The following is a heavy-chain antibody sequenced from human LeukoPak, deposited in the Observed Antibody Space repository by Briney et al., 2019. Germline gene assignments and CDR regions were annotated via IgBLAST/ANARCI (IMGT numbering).Heavy chain of an antibody. Sequence: SVKVSCKASGGTFSSYAISWVRQAPGQGVEWMGRIIPILGIANYAQKFQGRVTITADKSTSTAYMELSSLRSEDTAVYYCARHLYYDSSGYPNAIDYWGQGTLVTVSS. D-gene: IGHD3-22*01. CDR3: ARHLYYDSSGYPNAIDY. CDR1: GGTFSSYA. V-gene: IGHV1-69*04. J-gene: IGHJ4*02. CDR2: IIPILGIA.